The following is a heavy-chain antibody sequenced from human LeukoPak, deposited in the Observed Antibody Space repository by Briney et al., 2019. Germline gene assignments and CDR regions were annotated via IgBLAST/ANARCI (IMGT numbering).Heavy chain of an antibody. V-gene: IGHV4-31*03. Sequence: SETLSLTCTVSGGSISSGGYYWSWIRQHPGKGLEWIGYIFCSGSTYYNPSLKSRVTISVDTSKNQFSLKLSSVTAADTAVYYCARADCSGGSCPFDYWGQGTLVTVSS. CDR2: IFCSGST. CDR1: GGSISSGGYY. J-gene: IGHJ4*02. CDR3: ARADCSGGSCPFDY. D-gene: IGHD2-15*01.